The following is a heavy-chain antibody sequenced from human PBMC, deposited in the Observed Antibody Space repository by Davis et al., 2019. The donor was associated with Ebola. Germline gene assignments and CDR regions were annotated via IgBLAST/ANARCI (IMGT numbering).Heavy chain of an antibody. CDR1: GLISNNYV. D-gene: IGHD3-9*01. J-gene: IGHJ4*02. CDR2: SETSDTKFNT. Sequence: GESLKISCEISGLISNNYVMYWVRQASGKGLEWISASETSDTKFNTNYADSVKGRFTISRDNSKNTLYLQMNSLRAEDTALYYCAKTYYDIFDPNDSWGQGTLVTVSS. V-gene: IGHV3-23*05. CDR3: AKTYYDIFDPNDS.